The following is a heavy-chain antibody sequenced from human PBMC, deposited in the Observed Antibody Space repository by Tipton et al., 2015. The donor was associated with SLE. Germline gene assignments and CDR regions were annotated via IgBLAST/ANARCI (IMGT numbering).Heavy chain of an antibody. CDR1: GGSISSSSYY. D-gene: IGHD3-10*01. CDR2: IYYSGST. V-gene: IGHV4-61*01. J-gene: IGHJ5*02. CDR3: ARGRRAARRSGDWFDP. Sequence: TLSLTCTVSGGSISSSSYYWSWIRQPPGKGLEWIGYIYYSGSTNYNPSLKSRVTISVDTSKNQFSLKLSSVTAADTAVYYCARGRRAARRSGDWFDPWGQGTLVTVSS.